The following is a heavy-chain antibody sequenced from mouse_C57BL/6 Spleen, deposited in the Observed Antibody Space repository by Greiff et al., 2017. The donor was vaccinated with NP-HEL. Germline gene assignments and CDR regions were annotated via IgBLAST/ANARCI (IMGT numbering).Heavy chain of an antibody. CDR3: ARLYDYDGYYFDY. CDR1: GFTFSSYG. CDR2: ISSGGSYT. Sequence: EVHLVESGGDLVKPGGSLKLSCAASGFTFSSYGMSWVRQTPDKRLEWVATISSGGSYTYYPDSVKGRFTISRDNAKNTLYLQMSSLKSEDTAMYYCARLYDYDGYYFDYWGQGTTLTVSS. D-gene: IGHD2-4*01. J-gene: IGHJ2*01. V-gene: IGHV5-6*01.